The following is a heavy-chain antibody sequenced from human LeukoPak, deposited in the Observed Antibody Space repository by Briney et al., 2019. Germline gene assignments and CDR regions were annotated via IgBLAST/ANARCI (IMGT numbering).Heavy chain of an antibody. J-gene: IGHJ3*02. D-gene: IGHD5-18*01. CDR1: GFTFSSYD. Sequence: GGSLRLSCAASGFTFSSYDMHWVRQATGKGLEWVSAIGTAGDTYYPGPVKGRFTISRENAKNSLYLQMNSLRAGDTAVYYCARSKDTAMVTGAFDIWGQGTMVTVSS. CDR2: IGTAGDT. V-gene: IGHV3-13*01. CDR3: ARSKDTAMVTGAFDI.